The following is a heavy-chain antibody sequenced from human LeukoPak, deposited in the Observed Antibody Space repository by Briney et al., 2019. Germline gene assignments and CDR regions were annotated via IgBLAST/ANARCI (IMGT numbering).Heavy chain of an antibody. Sequence: GGSLRLSCAASGFTFSSYGMYWVRRAPGKGLEWVTNIWYDGSNKYYADSVKGRFTISRDNSKNTLYLQMNSLRAEDTAVYYCARGLFNYDSSGLNYWGQGTLVTVSS. CDR2: IWYDGSNK. CDR1: GFTFSSYG. V-gene: IGHV3-33*01. D-gene: IGHD3-22*01. J-gene: IGHJ4*02. CDR3: ARGLFNYDSSGLNY.